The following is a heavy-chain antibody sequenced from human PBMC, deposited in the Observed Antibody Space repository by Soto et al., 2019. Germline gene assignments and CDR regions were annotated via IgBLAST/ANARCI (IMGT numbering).Heavy chain of an antibody. V-gene: IGHV1-69*13. CDR2: IIPVFGIA. D-gene: IGHD3-22*01. J-gene: IGHJ5*02. CDR1: GGTFSSSA. Sequence: SXVMVSCNASGGTFSSSAISWVRQSPGQGLEWMGGIIPVFGIANYAQKFQGRVSITADESTSTAHMELSSLTSEDTAVYYCAREWENVIVVPGLFDPWGQGTLVTVSS. CDR3: AREWENVIVVPGLFDP.